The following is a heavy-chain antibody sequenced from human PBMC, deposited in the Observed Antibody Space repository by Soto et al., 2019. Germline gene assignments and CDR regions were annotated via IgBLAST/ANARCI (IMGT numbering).Heavy chain of an antibody. CDR1: GFNFSSYS. CDR2: ISSSSSYI. V-gene: IGHV3-21*01. CDR3: ASQDYDSSGYYYGSLDY. Sequence: VGSLRLSCAASGFNFSSYSMNWVRQAPGKGLEWVSSISSSSSYIYYADSVKGRFTISRDNAKNSLYLQMNSLRAEDTAVYYCASQDYDSSGYYYGSLDYWGQGTLVTVS. J-gene: IGHJ4*02. D-gene: IGHD3-22*01.